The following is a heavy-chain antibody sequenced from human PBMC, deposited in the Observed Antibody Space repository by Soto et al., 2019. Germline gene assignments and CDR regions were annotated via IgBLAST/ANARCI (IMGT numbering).Heavy chain of an antibody. CDR1: GFTFSSYA. D-gene: IGHD6-25*01. Sequence: VQLLESGEGLIQPGGSLRLSCVASGFTFSSYAMNWVRQGPGTGLEWVAVIDSDDGKTYYANAVKGRFSISRDNSKNTLFLQMNSLRVEDTATYYCVKAGYTSGLLWGQGTLVTV. CDR2: IDSDDGKT. J-gene: IGHJ4*02. CDR3: VKAGYTSGLL. V-gene: IGHV3-23*01.